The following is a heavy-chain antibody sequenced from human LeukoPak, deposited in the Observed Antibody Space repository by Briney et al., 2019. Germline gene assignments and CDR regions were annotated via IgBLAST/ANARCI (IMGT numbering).Heavy chain of an antibody. CDR1: GGSISSSSYY. Sequence: SETLSLTCTVSGGSISSSSYYWGWIRQPPGKGLERIGSIYYSGSTYYNPSLKSRVTISVDTSKNQFSLKLSSVTAADTAVYYCVFHCSSTSCYGDYWGQGTLVTVSS. J-gene: IGHJ4*02. D-gene: IGHD2-2*01. CDR3: VFHCSSTSCYGDY. CDR2: IYYSGST. V-gene: IGHV4-39*01.